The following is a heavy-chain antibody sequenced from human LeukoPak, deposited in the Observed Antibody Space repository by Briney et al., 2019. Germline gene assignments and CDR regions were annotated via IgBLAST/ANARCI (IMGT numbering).Heavy chain of an antibody. CDR3: ARQMGYFDILTPPVY. CDR1: GGSISSSSYY. Sequence: SETLSLTCTVSGGSISSSSYYWGWIRQPPGKGLEWIGSIYYSGSTYYNPPLKSRVTISVDTSKNQFFLKLSSVTAADTAVYYCARQMGYFDILTPPVYWGQGTLVTVSS. D-gene: IGHD3-9*01. CDR2: IYYSGST. J-gene: IGHJ4*02. V-gene: IGHV4-39*01.